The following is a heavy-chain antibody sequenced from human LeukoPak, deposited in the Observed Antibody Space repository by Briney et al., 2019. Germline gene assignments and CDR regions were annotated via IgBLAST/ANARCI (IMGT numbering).Heavy chain of an antibody. CDR1: GASTTGGYY. Sequence: SETLALTCAVSGASTTGGYYWTWIRQPPGKGLEWIGYLGNPNYNPSLKSRVTISGDRSKNQLSLKLNSVTTADTPVYFCGAYRGGGGGVGYWGQGTLVTVSS. J-gene: IGHJ4*02. CDR2: LGNP. V-gene: IGHV4-61*08. D-gene: IGHD3-10*01. CDR3: GAYRGGGGGVGY.